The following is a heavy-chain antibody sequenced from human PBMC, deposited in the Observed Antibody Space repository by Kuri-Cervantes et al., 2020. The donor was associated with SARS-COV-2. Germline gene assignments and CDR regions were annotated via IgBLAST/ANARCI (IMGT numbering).Heavy chain of an antibody. Sequence: GESLKISCAASGFTFSSYDMHWVRQATGKGLEWVSAIGTAGDTYYPGSVKGRFTISRDNSKNTLYLQMNSLRAEDTAVYYCAKDQRGNPDYFDYWGQGTLVTVSS. D-gene: IGHD1-14*01. CDR1: GFTFSSYD. CDR2: IGTAGDT. V-gene: IGHV3-13*01. J-gene: IGHJ4*02. CDR3: AKDQRGNPDYFDY.